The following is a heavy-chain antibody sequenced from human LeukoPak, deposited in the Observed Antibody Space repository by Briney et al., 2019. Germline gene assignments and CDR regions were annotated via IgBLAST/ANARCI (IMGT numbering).Heavy chain of an antibody. CDR2: ISGSGDST. D-gene: IGHD3-22*01. V-gene: IGHV3-23*01. CDR1: GFTFSSYA. J-gene: IGHJ4*02. Sequence: GGSLRLSCAASGFTFSSYAMSWVRQAPGKGLQWVSGISGSGDSTYYADSVKGRFTISRDNSKNTLYVQANSLGTAHPAAYYCSKGSYDDRRGSFYCDYWGQGSPAHVS. CDR3: SKGSYDDRRGSFYCDY.